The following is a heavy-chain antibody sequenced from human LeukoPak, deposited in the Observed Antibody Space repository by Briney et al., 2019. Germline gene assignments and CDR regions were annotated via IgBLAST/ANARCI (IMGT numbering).Heavy chain of an antibody. CDR3: ASGYSYGENFAY. Sequence: SVKLSCKAAGGTFTSYVISGGGQAPGQGGEWRGGIIPIFGKANYAQKFQGRVTLTADESTSTAYMVLSSLSSEDTAVYYFASGYSYGENFAYWGQGTLVTVSS. V-gene: IGHV1-69*01. CDR1: GGTFTSYV. J-gene: IGHJ4*02. D-gene: IGHD5-18*01. CDR2: IIPIFGKA.